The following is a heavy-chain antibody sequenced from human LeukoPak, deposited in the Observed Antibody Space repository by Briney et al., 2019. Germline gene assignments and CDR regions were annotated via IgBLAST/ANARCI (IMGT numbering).Heavy chain of an antibody. CDR2: ISGNGGST. J-gene: IGHJ6*03. CDR1: GFTFTNHA. D-gene: IGHD3-9*01. V-gene: IGHV3-64*01. CDR3: ARAGVIRYVAWLINYYMDV. Sequence: PGGSLRLSCWPPGFTFTNHAMQWVRQAPGKGLEYVSAISGNGGSTYYANSVKGRFTISRDNSKNTVYLQMDSLRAEDMAVYYCARAGVIRYVAWLINYYMDVWGKGTTVTVSS.